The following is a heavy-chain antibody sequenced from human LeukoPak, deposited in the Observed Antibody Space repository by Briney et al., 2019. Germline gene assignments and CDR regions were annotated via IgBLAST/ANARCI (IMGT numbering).Heavy chain of an antibody. J-gene: IGHJ4*02. CDR1: GYTFTSYG. CDR2: ISAYNGNT. V-gene: IGHV1-18*01. D-gene: IGHD3-16*01. Sequence: ASVKVSCKASGYTFTSYGISWVRQAPGQGLEWMGWISAYNGNTNYAQKLQGRVTMTTDTSTSTAYMELRSLRSDDTAVYYCARDRPYDYVWGSPTDYWGQGTLVTASS. CDR3: ARDRPYDYVWGSPTDY.